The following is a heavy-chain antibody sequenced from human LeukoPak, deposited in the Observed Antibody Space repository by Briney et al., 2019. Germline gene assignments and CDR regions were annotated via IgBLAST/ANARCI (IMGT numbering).Heavy chain of an antibody. V-gene: IGHV4-31*02. J-gene: IGHJ5*02. D-gene: IGHD3-10*01. CDR2: IYYSGST. CDR3: ARCPLVRGVILPWFDP. Sequence: SWIRQHPGKGLEWIGYIYYSGSTYYNPSLKSRVSISVDTSKNQFSLKLSSVTAADTAVYYCARCPLVRGVILPWFDPWGQGTLVTVSS.